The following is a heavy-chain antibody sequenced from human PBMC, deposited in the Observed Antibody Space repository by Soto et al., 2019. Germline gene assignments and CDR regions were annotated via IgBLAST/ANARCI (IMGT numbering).Heavy chain of an antibody. D-gene: IGHD5-18*01. CDR2: IYSGGNT. CDR3: ARDSTWIPDYHYGMDV. V-gene: IGHV3-53*01. CDR1: GFSVSSNY. Sequence: EVQLVESGGGLIQPGGSLRLSCAASGFSVSSNYMSWVRQAPGKGLEWVSVIYSGGNTHYADSVKGRLTISRDNSKNTQYLQMNSLRAEDTAVYYCARDSTWIPDYHYGMDVWGQGTTVNVSS. J-gene: IGHJ6*02.